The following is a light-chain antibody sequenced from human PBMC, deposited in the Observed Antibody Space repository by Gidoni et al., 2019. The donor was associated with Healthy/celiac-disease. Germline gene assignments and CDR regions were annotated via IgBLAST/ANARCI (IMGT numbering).Light chain of an antibody. V-gene: IGKV1-9*01. CDR3: QQLNSYPST. Sequence: DIQMTQSPSFLSASVGDRVTITCRASQGISRYLAWYQQKPGKAPKLLIYSASTWQSGVPSRFSGSGSGTEFTLTISSLQPEDVAAYYCQQLNSYPSTFXQXTKLEIK. CDR1: QGISRY. CDR2: SAS. J-gene: IGKJ2*01.